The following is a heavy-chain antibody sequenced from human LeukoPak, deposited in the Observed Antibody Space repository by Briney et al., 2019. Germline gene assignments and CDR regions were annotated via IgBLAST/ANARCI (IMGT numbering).Heavy chain of an antibody. CDR3: ARGGCSSTSCYSLNWFDP. D-gene: IGHD2-2*01. CDR2: IYTSGST. J-gene: IGHJ5*02. V-gene: IGHV4-4*07. Sequence: SETLSLTCTVSGGSISSYYWSWIRQPAGKGLEWIGRIYTSGSTNYNPSLKSRVTMSVDTSKNQFSLKLSSVTAADTAVYYCARGGCSSTSCYSLNWFDPWGQGTLVTVSS. CDR1: GGSISSYY.